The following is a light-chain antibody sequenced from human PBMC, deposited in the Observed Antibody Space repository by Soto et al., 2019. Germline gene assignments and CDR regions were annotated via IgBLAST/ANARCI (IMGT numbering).Light chain of an antibody. CDR2: AAS. J-gene: IGKJ2*01. V-gene: IGKV1-6*01. Sequence: AIQMTQSPSSLSASVGDRVTITCRASQGIKNDLGWYQQKPGEAPKLLIYAASDLQSGVPPRFRGSGSGTDFTLTISSLQTEDFATYFCLQDYSYPRTFGQGTKLEIK. CDR3: LQDYSYPRT. CDR1: QGIKND.